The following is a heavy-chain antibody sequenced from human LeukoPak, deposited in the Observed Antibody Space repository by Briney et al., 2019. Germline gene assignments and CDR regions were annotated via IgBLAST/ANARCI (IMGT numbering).Heavy chain of an antibody. CDR2: IYPGASDT. Sequence: GESLKISCKGSGYSFTSYWIGWVRQMPGKDLEWMGIIYPGASDTIYSPSFQGQVTFSADKSINTAYLQWSSLKASDTAMYYCAESRGANWYFDLWGRGTLVTVSS. D-gene: IGHD1-26*01. CDR3: AESRGANWYFDL. V-gene: IGHV5-51*01. J-gene: IGHJ2*01. CDR1: GYSFTSYW.